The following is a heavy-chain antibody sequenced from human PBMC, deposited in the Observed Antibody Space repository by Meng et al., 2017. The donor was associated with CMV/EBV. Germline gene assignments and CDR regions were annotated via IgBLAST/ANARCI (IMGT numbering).Heavy chain of an antibody. V-gene: IGHV3-30*04. Sequence: GESLKISCAASGFTFSSYAMHWVRQAPGKGLEWVAVISYDGSNKYYADSVKGRFTISRDNSKNTLYLQMNSLRAEDTAVYYCARDIGLSQQWQSNDWFDPWGQGTLVTVSS. D-gene: IGHD6-19*01. CDR2: ISYDGSNK. CDR1: GFTFSSYA. J-gene: IGHJ5*02. CDR3: ARDIGLSQQWQSNDWFDP.